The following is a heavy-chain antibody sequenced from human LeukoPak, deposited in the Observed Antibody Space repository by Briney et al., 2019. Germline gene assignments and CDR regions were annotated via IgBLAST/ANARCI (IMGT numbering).Heavy chain of an antibody. CDR2: ISAYNGNT. V-gene: IGHV1-18*01. CDR3: ARDTAWGIAVAGTRDY. J-gene: IGHJ4*02. Sequence: GASVKVSCKASGYTFTSYGISWVRQAPGQGLEWMGWISAYNGNTNYAQKLQGRVTMTTDTSTSTAYMELRSLRSDDTAVYYCARDTAWGIAVAGTRDYWGQGTLVTVSS. CDR1: GYTFTSYG. D-gene: IGHD6-19*01.